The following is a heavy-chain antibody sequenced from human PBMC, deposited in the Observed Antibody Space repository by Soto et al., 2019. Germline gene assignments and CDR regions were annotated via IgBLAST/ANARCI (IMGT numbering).Heavy chain of an antibody. CDR2: IYHSGNT. CDR3: ARRWGEGRVDY. CDR1: GGSISSSNW. J-gene: IGHJ4*02. V-gene: IGHV4-4*02. D-gene: IGHD3-10*01. Sequence: QVQLQESGPGLVKPSGTLSLTCAVSGGSISSSNWWSWVRQPPGKGLEWIGEIYHSGNTNYNPSRKNQVTMTGNKSRNQFSLKLSSVTAADTAVDYCARRWGEGRVDYWGQGTLVTVSS.